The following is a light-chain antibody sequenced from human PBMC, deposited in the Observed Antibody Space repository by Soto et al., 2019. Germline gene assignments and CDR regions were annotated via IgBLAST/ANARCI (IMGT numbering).Light chain of an antibody. J-gene: IGKJ1*01. CDR3: PPCGSIRRM. V-gene: IGKV3-20*01. CDR2: GAS. CDR1: QSVSSSY. Sequence: EVVLTQSPGTLSLSPGERATLSCRASQSVSSSYLAWYQQKPGQAPRLLIYGASSRATGIPDRFSGSGSGTVLTVTFSRREHAGAPPNYGPPCGSIRRMFREGTKVDIK.